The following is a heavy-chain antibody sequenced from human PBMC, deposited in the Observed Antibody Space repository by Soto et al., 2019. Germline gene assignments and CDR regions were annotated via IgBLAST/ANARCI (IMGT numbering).Heavy chain of an antibody. V-gene: IGHV1-69*01. J-gene: IGHJ6*02. CDR3: ARVPGYSSGWYFVLTRTSYYYGMDV. D-gene: IGHD6-19*01. Sequence: QVQLVQSGAEVKKPGASVKVSCKASGYTFTSYAISWVRQAPGQGLEWMGGIIPIFGTANYAQKFQGRVTITADESTSTAYMELSSLRSEDTAVYYCARVPGYSSGWYFVLTRTSYYYGMDVWGQGTTVTVSS. CDR1: GYTFTSYA. CDR2: IIPIFGTA.